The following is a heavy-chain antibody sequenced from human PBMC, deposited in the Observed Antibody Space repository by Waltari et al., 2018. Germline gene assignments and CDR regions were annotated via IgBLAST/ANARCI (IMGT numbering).Heavy chain of an antibody. CDR2: IYSGGST. Sequence: EVQLVESGGGLLQPGGSLRLSCAASGFTVSSNYMSWVRQAPGQGLEWVSVIYSGGSTYYADSVKGRFTISRDNSKNTLYLQMNSLRAEDTAVYYCARAQMEGYGDYPLYYYYGMDVWGQGTTVTVSS. CDR1: GFTVSSNY. J-gene: IGHJ6*02. V-gene: IGHV3-53*01. D-gene: IGHD4-17*01. CDR3: ARAQMEGYGDYPLYYYYGMDV.